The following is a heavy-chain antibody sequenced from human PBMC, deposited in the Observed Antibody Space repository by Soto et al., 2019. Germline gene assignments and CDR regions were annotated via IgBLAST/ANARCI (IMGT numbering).Heavy chain of an antibody. Sequence: GTSVKVSCKASEYTFTSYDINWVRQATGQGLEWMGWMNPNSGNTGYAQKFQGRVTMTRNTSISTAYMELSSLRSEDTAVYYCARGSVATIGYYYCYGMDVWGQ. CDR3: ARGSVATIGYYYCYGMDV. CDR2: MNPNSGNT. V-gene: IGHV1-8*01. CDR1: EYTFTSYD. J-gene: IGHJ6*02. D-gene: IGHD5-12*01.